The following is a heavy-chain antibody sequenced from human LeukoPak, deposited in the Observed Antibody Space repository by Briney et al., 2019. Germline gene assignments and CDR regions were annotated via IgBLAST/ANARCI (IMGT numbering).Heavy chain of an antibody. CDR2: IYYSGSN. D-gene: IGHD6-6*01. Sequence: SGTLSLTCSVSGGSISSSSYYWSWVRQPPGRGLEWLGYIYYSGSNNYNPSLKSRVTISVDTSKNQFSLKLSSVTAADTAVYYCARVGVASSSPLDYWGQGTLVTVSS. CDR1: GGSISSSSYY. V-gene: IGHV4-61*01. J-gene: IGHJ4*02. CDR3: ARVGVASSSPLDY.